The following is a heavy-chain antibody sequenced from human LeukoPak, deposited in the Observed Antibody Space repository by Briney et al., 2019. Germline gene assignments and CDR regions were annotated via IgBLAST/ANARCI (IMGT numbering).Heavy chain of an antibody. V-gene: IGHV3-23*01. J-gene: IGHJ4*02. Sequence: LGGSLRLSCAASGFTFSSYAMSWVRQAPGKGLEWVSAISGSGGSTYYADSVKGRFTISRDNSKNTLYLQMNSLRAEDTAVYYCAKANQGYRYFDYWGQGTLVTVSS. CDR1: GFTFSSYA. CDR2: ISGSGGST. CDR3: AKANQGYRYFDY. D-gene: IGHD1-1*01.